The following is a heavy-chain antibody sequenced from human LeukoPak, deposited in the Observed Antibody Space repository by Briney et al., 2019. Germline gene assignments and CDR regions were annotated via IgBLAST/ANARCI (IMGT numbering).Heavy chain of an antibody. CDR2: IYPGDSDT. CDR1: GYSFTSYW. CDR3: ARHVGSASSRRRYNNWFDP. J-gene: IGHJ5*02. V-gene: IGHV5-51*01. D-gene: IGHD5-18*01. Sequence: GESLKISCKGSGYSFTSYWIGWVRQMPGKGLEWMGIIYPGDSDTRYSPSFQGQVTISADKSISTAYLQWSSLKASDTAMYYCARHVGSASSRRRYNNWFDPWGQGTLVTVSS.